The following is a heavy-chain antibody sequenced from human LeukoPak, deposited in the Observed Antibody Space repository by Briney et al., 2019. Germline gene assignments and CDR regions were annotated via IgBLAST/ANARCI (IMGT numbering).Heavy chain of an antibody. CDR3: ARSGYYDSSGYYYDWYFDL. V-gene: IGHV4-4*07. J-gene: IGHJ2*01. Sequence: SETLSLTCTVSGGSISSYYWSWIRQPAGKGLEWIGRIYTSGSTNYNPSLKSRVTMSVDTSKNQFSLKLSSVTAADTAVYYCARSGYYDSSGYYYDWYFDLWGRGTLVTVSS. CDR1: GGSISSYY. CDR2: IYTSGST. D-gene: IGHD3-22*01.